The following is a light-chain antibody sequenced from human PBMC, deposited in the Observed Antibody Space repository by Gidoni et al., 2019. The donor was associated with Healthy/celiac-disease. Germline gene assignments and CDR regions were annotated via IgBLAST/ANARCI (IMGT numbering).Light chain of an antibody. CDR1: QDISNY. CDR2: DAS. J-gene: IGKJ3*01. CDR3: QQYDNLFT. Sequence: DIQMSQSPSSLSASVGDRVTKTCQASQDISNYLNWHQQKPGKAPKLLIYDASNLETGVPSRFSGSGSGTDFTFTSSRLQPEDIATYYCQQYDNLFTFGPGTKVEIK. V-gene: IGKV1-33*01.